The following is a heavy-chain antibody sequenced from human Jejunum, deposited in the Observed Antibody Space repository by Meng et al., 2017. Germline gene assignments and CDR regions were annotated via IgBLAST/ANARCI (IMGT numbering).Heavy chain of an antibody. V-gene: IGHV1-46*01. Sequence: ASVQVSCKASAYTFRNHYMHWVRQAPGQGLEWMGVINPSGDRVIFAQKFQGRLSMTRDTSTTTDYMELSSLRLDDTATYYCARDNSDSSTSWWFDSWGQGTRVTVSS. CDR2: INPSGDRV. CDR1: AYTFRNHY. D-gene: IGHD3-10*01. CDR3: ARDNSDSSTSWWFDS. J-gene: IGHJ5*01.